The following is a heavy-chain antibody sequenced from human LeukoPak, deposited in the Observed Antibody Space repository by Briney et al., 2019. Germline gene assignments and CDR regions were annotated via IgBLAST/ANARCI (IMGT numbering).Heavy chain of an antibody. V-gene: IGHV4-30-2*01. D-gene: IGHD5-12*01. Sequence: PSETLSLTCTVSGGSISSGGYYWSWIRQPPGKGLEWIGYIYHSGSTYYNPSLKSRVTISVDRSKNQFSLKLSSVTAADTAVYYCARAIGYIVYFDYWGQGTLVTVSS. CDR3: ARAIGYIVYFDY. CDR2: IYHSGST. CDR1: GGSISSGGYY. J-gene: IGHJ4*02.